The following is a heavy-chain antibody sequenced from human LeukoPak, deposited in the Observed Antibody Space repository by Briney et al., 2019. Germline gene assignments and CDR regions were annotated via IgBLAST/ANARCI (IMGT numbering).Heavy chain of an antibody. V-gene: IGHV3-30-3*01. Sequence: GGSLRLSCAASGFTFSNYAMHWVRQAPGKGLEWVAVILYDGSNQYYAASVKGRFTISRDISKNTLYLQMNTLRPEDTAVYYCVASRGDSCGYYYFEHWGQGTLVTVSS. D-gene: IGHD3-22*01. CDR1: GFTFSNYA. CDR3: VASRGDSCGYYYFEH. J-gene: IGHJ4*02. CDR2: ILYDGSNQ.